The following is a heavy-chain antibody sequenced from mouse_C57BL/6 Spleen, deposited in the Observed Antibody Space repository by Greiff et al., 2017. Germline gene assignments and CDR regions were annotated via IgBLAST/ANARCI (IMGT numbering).Heavy chain of an antibody. CDR2: IYPGDGDT. CDR3: AREGIYYGNYGWFAY. CDR1: GYAFSSSW. D-gene: IGHD2-1*01. J-gene: IGHJ3*01. V-gene: IGHV1-82*01. Sequence: VQLQQSGPELVKPGASVKISCKASGYAFSSSWMNWVKQRPGKGLEWIGRIYPGDGDTNYQGKFKGKATLSADKSASTAYMQLSSLTSEDSAVYFCAREGIYYGNYGWFAYWGQGTLVTVSA.